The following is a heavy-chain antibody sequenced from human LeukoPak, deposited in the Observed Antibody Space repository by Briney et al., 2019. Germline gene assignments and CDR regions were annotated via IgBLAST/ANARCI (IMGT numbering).Heavy chain of an antibody. Sequence: GGSLRLSWVASGFTFYNYAMHWVRQAPGKGLEYVSAIGGNGDTSYYADSVKGRFTISRDNSKNTVYLQLGSLRTEDMAVYYCATRHEYSYPYWGQGILVTVSS. D-gene: IGHD5-18*01. J-gene: IGHJ4*02. V-gene: IGHV3-64*02. CDR2: IGGNGDTS. CDR3: ATRHEYSYPY. CDR1: GFTFYNYA.